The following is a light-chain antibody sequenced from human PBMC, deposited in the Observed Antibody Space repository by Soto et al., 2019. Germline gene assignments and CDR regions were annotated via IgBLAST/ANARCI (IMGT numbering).Light chain of an antibody. CDR2: ESN. V-gene: IGLV1-51*02. CDR1: SSNIGNNS. Sequence: QSVLTQPPSVSAAPGQKVTISFSGGSSNIGNNSVSWYQQLPGTAPKLLIYESNRRPSGIPDRFSGSKSGTSATLGITGLQTGDEADYYCGTWDSGLTAGVFGGGTKLTVL. CDR3: GTWDSGLTAGV. J-gene: IGLJ2*01.